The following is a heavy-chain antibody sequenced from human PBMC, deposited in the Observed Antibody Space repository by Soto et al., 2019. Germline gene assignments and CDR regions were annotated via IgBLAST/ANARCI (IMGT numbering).Heavy chain of an antibody. CDR1: GFTFSNYG. CDR2: IWYDGSNE. Sequence: QVQLVESGGGVVQPGRSLRLSCAASGFTFSNYGMHWVRQDPGKGLEWVATIWYDGSNENYADSVKGRFTISRDNSKNTLHLQMNSLRAEDTAVYFCARDGANTYLPDYWGQGTLVTVSS. V-gene: IGHV3-33*01. CDR3: ARDGANTYLPDY. D-gene: IGHD2-21*01. J-gene: IGHJ4*02.